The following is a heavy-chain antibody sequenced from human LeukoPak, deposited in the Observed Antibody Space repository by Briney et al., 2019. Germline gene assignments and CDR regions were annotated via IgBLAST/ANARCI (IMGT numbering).Heavy chain of an antibody. CDR3: AKDSHLAVVVVPAEWDY. D-gene: IGHD2-2*01. CDR1: GFTFSSYG. V-gene: IGHV3-30*02. J-gene: IGHJ4*02. Sequence: GGSLRLSCAASGFTFSSYGMHWVRQAPGKGLEWVAFIRYDGSNKYYADSVKGRFTISRDNSKNSLYLQMNSLRAEDTAVYYCAKDSHLAVVVVPAEWDYWGQGTLVTVSS. CDR2: IRYDGSNK.